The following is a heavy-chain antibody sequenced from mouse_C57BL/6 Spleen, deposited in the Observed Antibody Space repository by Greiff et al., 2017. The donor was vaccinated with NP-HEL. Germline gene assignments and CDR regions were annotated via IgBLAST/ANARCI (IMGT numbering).Heavy chain of an antibody. V-gene: IGHV7-3*01. CDR1: GFTFTDYY. CDR3: ARSPYFYGRSYDGIDY. J-gene: IGHJ4*01. CDR2: IRNKANGYTT. D-gene: IGHD1-1*01. Sequence: EVKLVESGGGLVQPGGSLSLSCAASGFTFTDYYMSWVRQPPGKALEWLGFIRNKANGYTTEYSASVKGRFTISRDNSQSILYLQMNDLRAEDSATYYCARSPYFYGRSYDGIDYWGQGTSVTVSS.